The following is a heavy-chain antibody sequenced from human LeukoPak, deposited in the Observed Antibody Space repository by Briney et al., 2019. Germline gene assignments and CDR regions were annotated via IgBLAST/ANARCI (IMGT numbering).Heavy chain of an antibody. CDR3: AKVSAANEGGGAFDY. CDR1: GFTFSSYG. D-gene: IGHD1-26*01. Sequence: GGSLRLSCAASGFTFSSYGMSWVRQAPGKGLEWVSAISGSGGSTYYADSVKGRFTISRDNSKNTLYLQMNSLRAEDTAVYYCAKVSAANEGGGAFDYWGQGTLVTVSS. J-gene: IGHJ4*02. V-gene: IGHV3-23*01. CDR2: ISGSGGST.